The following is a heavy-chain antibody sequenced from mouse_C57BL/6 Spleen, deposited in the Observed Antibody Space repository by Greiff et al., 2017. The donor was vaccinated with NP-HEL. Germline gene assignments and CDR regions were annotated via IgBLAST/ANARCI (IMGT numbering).Heavy chain of an antibody. Sequence: LVEPGASVKISCKASGYAFSSSWMNWVKQRPGKGLEWIGRIYPGDGDTNYNGKFKGKATLTADKSSSTAYMQLSSLTSEDSAVYFCARSGGLAMDYWGQGTSVTVSS. CDR3: ARSGGLAMDY. J-gene: IGHJ4*01. CDR2: IYPGDGDT. CDR1: GYAFSSSW. D-gene: IGHD3-1*01. V-gene: IGHV1-82*01.